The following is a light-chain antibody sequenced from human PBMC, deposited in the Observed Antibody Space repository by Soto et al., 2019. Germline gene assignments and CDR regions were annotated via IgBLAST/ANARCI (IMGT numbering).Light chain of an antibody. J-gene: IGKJ1*01. Sequence: EIVLTQSPGTLSLSPGERATLSCRASQSVSSSYLAWYQQKPGQAPRLLIYGASSRATGIPDRFGGSGSGTDFTLTISRLEPEDFAVYYCQQYCSSPSWTFGQGTKVEIK. CDR2: GAS. CDR3: QQYCSSPSWT. CDR1: QSVSSSY. V-gene: IGKV3-20*01.